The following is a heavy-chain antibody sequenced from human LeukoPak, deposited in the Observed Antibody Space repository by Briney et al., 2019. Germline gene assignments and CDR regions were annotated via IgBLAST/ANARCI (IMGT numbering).Heavy chain of an antibody. V-gene: IGHV1-18*01. CDR1: GYTFSRHG. J-gene: IGHJ4*02. CDR2: VSGYNGNT. D-gene: IGHD3-22*01. CDR3: AKDIHPGLDSGASCCFDY. Sequence: GSVKVSCKTSGYTFSRHGTTWVRQAPGQGLEWMGWVSGYNGNTNYAQNVQGRVTMTTDTSTNTAYMELRSLRSDDTAVYYCAKDIHPGLDSGASCCFDYWGQGTPVTVSS.